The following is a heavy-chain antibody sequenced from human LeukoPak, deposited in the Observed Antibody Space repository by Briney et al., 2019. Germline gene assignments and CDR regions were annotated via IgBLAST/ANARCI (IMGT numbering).Heavy chain of an antibody. V-gene: IGHV3-7*01. CDR2: IKQDGTEK. Sequence: PGGSLRLSCAASGFSFTTYWMSWVRQAPGKGLEWVANIKQDGTEKYYVDSVKGRFTISRDNAKNSLYLQMNSLRAEDTAIYYCARHGLREGYFASGRRAGWFDPWGQGTLVTVSS. CDR1: GFSFTTYW. CDR3: ARHGLREGYFASGRRAGWFDP. J-gene: IGHJ5*02. D-gene: IGHD3-10*01.